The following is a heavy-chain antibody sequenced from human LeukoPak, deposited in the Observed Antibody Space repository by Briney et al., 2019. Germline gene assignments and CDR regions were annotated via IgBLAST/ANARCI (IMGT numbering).Heavy chain of an antibody. CDR1: GFTFSSYS. V-gene: IGHV3-48*02. D-gene: IGHD6-19*01. CDR3: ARDRSLSVAGTFDF. J-gene: IGHJ4*02. CDR2: SNGAGSPG. Sequence: PGGSLRLSCAASGFTFSSYSMNWVRQAPGKGLEWISYSNGAGSPGSYAESVQGRFTISRDNAKNSLYLEMNSLRDDDTAVYYCARDRSLSVAGTFDFWGQGSLVTVSS.